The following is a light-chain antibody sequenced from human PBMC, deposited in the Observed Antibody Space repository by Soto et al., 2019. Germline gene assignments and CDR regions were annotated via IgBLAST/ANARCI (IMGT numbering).Light chain of an antibody. J-gene: IGLJ1*01. CDR2: EVS. V-gene: IGLV2-14*01. Sequence: QSALAQPASVSGSPGQSITISCSGSSIDVGDNNYVSWYQHHPGKAPKRIIYEVSNRPSGVSNRFSGSSSDNTASLTISGLLPDDEADYYCSSYTTSSTPSYVFGTGTKLTVL. CDR1: SIDVGDNNY. CDR3: SSYTTSSTPSYV.